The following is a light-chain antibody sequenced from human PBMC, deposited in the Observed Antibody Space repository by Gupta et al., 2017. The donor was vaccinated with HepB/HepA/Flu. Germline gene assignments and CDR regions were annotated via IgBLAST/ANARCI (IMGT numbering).Light chain of an antibody. CDR3: AAWDDSLKDWV. Sequence: QSVLTQPPSASGTPGQRVTISCSGSSSNIGSNTVNWYQQLPGTAPKLLIYSNNQRPSGVPDRFSGSKYGTSASLAISGLQSEDEADYYCAAWDDSLKDWVFGGGTKLTVL. V-gene: IGLV1-44*01. J-gene: IGLJ3*02. CDR2: SNN. CDR1: SSNIGSNT.